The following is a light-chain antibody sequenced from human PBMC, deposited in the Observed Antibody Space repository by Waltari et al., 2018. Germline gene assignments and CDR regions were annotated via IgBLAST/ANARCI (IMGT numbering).Light chain of an antibody. CDR2: YAN. J-gene: IGKJ2*03. CDR3: QQGNSYPPYG. CDR1: QGISSY. V-gene: IGKV1-17*01. Sequence: DIQMSQSPSSLSASVGDRVTITCRASQGISSYLNWYQQKPGKAPKLLIYYANSLASGVPSRFSGSGSGTEFTLTISSLQPEDFATYYCQQGNSYPPYGFGQGTKVEIK.